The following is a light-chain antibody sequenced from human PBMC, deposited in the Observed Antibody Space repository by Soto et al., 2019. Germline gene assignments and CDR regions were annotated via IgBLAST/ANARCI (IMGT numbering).Light chain of an antibody. CDR1: RDDIGAYDY. J-gene: IGLJ2*01. Sequence: QSALTQPASVSGSPAQSITMSCAGTRDDIGAYDYVSWYQQHPGNAPKLLVYEVTNRPSGVSDRFSGSKSGNTASLTISGLQAEDEADYYCNSYTNSSAVVFGGGT. V-gene: IGLV2-14*01. CDR2: EVT. CDR3: NSYTNSSAVV.